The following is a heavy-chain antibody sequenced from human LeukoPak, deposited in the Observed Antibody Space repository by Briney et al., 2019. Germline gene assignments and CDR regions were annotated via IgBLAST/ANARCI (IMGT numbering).Heavy chain of an antibody. D-gene: IGHD6-13*01. J-gene: IGHJ4*02. V-gene: IGHV3-74*01. CDR2: INRDGSST. CDR1: GFTFSSHW. CDR3: ARDGYGTNLDEFDY. Sequence: PGGSLRLSCAASGFTFSSHWMDWVRQAPGKGLVWVSRINRDGSSTSYADSAKGRFTISRDNAKNTLYLQMNSLRVEDTAVYYCARDGYGTNLDEFDYWGQGTLVTVSS.